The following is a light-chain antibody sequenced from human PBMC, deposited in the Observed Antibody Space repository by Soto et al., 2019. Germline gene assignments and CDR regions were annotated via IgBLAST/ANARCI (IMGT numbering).Light chain of an antibody. CDR3: LQHNTYPWT. Sequence: DIQMTQSPSSLSASVGDRVTITCRASQGIRDDLGWYQQKPGKAPKRLIYAASYAASSLQSGVPSRFSGSGSGTEFTLTISSLQPEDFATYYCLQHNTYPWTFGQGTKVEIK. V-gene: IGKV1-17*01. CDR2: AAS. CDR1: QGIRDD. J-gene: IGKJ1*01.